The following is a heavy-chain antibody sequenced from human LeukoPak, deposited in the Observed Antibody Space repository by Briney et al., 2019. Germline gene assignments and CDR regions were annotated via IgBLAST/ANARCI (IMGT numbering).Heavy chain of an antibody. J-gene: IGHJ4*02. CDR2: ISSSSSII. V-gene: IGHV3-48*01. D-gene: IGHD6-19*01. CDR3: ARDSSVAGIFDY. CDR1: GFTFSSFS. Sequence: GGSLRLSCAASGFTFSSFSMNWVRQAPGKGLEWVSYISSSSSIIYYAESVKGRFTISRDNAKNSLYLQMNSLRVEDTAVYYCARDSSVAGIFDYWGQGILVTVSS.